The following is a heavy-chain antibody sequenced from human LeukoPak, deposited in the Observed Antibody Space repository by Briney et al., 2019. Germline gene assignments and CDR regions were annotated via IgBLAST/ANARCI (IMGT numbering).Heavy chain of an antibody. CDR3: ATLYARRDDY. Sequence: GGSLRLSCAASGIPFSTYWMNWVRQTPGTGLVWISRIKGDGSSTSYADSVKGRFAISRDNAKNTLYLQMNSLRVEDTAVYYCATLYARRDDYWGQGALVTVSS. CDR1: GIPFSTYW. V-gene: IGHV3-74*01. CDR2: IKGDGSST. J-gene: IGHJ4*02. D-gene: IGHD3-16*01.